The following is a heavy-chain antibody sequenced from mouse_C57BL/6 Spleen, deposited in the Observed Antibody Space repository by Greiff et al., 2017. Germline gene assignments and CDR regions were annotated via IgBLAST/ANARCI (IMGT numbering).Heavy chain of an antibody. V-gene: IGHV1-15*01. J-gene: IGHJ2*01. D-gene: IGHD1-1*02. CDR2: IDPETGGT. CDR3: SRWNGLDY. Sequence: VQLQQSGAELVRPGASVTLSCKASGYTFTDYEMHWVKQTPVHGLEWIGAIDPETGGTAYNQKFKGKAILTADKSSRTAYMELRSLTSEDSAVYYWSRWNGLDYWGQGTTLTVSS. CDR1: GYTFTDYE.